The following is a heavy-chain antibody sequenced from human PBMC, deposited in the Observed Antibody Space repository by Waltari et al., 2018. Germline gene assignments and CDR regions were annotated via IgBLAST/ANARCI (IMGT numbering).Heavy chain of an antibody. J-gene: IGHJ4*02. CDR3: ATGIESLFDY. D-gene: IGHD3-10*01. CDR2: IYHSGST. V-gene: IGHV4-38-2*01. Sequence: QVQLQESGPGLVKPSETLSLTCAVSGYSISSGYYWGWIRQPPGKGLEWIGSIYHSGSTYYNTALKSRVTISVDTSKNQFCVKLSSVTAADTAVYYCATGIESLFDYWGQGTLVTVSS. CDR1: GYSISSGYY.